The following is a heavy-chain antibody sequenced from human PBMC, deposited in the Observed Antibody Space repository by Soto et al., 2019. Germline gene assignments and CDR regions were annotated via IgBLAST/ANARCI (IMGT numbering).Heavy chain of an antibody. D-gene: IGHD3-22*01. CDR3: ARGDSSGSYYYYGMDV. J-gene: IGHJ6*02. V-gene: IGHV4-59*01. Sequence: SETLSLTCTVSSGSISRDYYIWIRQSPGKGLEWIGHIYYSGSTNYNPSLKSRVTISVDTSKNQFSLKLSSVTAADTAVYYCARGDSSGSYYYYGMDVWGQGTTVTVSS. CDR1: SGSISRDY. CDR2: IYYSGST.